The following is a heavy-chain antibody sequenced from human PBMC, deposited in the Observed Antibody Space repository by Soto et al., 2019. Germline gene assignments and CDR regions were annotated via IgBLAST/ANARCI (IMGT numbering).Heavy chain of an antibody. D-gene: IGHD1-26*01. CDR1: GFTLSSSA. CDR2: IVVGSDNT. Sequence: QMQLVQSGPEVTKPGTSLKVSCKSSGFTLSSSAVQWVRQARGQGLEWIGWIVVGSDNTNYAQTFQESVTMTRDMSTSTVYMELSSLRSEDTATYYCAAAILGQPPYFYDMDVWGQGTPVTVSS. V-gene: IGHV1-58*01. CDR3: AAAILGQPPYFYDMDV. J-gene: IGHJ6*02.